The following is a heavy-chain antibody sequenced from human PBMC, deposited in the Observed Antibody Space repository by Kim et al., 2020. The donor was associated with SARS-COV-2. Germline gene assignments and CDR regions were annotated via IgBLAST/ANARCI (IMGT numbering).Heavy chain of an antibody. D-gene: IGHD2-2*01. CDR3: AKEYCSSTSCYQLPDY. J-gene: IGHJ4*02. V-gene: IGHV3-43*01. CDR1: GFTFDDYT. CDR2: ISWDGGST. Sequence: GGSLRLSCAASGFTFDDYTMHWVRQAPGKGLEWVSLISWDGGSTYYADSVKGRFTISRDNSKNSLYLQMNSLRTEDTALYYCAKEYCSSTSCYQLPDYWGEGTLVTVSS.